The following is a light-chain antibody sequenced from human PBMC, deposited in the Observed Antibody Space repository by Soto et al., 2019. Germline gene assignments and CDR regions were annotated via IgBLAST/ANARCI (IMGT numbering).Light chain of an antibody. J-gene: IGLJ2*01. CDR2: RNH. CDR1: GSNIGTHA. Sequence: QSVLTQSPSASATPGQRVTISCTGSGSNIGTHAVNWYQQVPGTAPTLLIFRNHQRPSGVPDRFSGSKSGPSASLAISGLQSEDEADYYCAAWDDSLRAVVFGGGTKLTVL. CDR3: AAWDDSLRAVV. V-gene: IGLV1-44*01.